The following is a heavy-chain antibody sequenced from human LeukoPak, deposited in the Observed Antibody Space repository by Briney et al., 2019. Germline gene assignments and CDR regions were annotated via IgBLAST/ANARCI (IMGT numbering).Heavy chain of an antibody. V-gene: IGHV3-13*01. Sequence: PGGSLRLFCTASGFTLGSHDMHWVRQTTGEGLEWVAAIASGFQTFYAGSVEGRFTVSREDAKNSLYLQMNSLRAGDTAVYYCVREARGYHYTYFDYWGQGSLVTVSS. CDR1: GFTLGSHD. CDR2: IASGFQT. CDR3: VREARGYHYTYFDY. D-gene: IGHD5-18*01. J-gene: IGHJ4*02.